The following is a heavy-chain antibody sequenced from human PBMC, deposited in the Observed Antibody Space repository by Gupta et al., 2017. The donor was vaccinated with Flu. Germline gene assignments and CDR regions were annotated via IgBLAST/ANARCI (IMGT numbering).Heavy chain of an antibody. D-gene: IGHD2-2*01. V-gene: IGHV3-33*01. J-gene: IGHJ3*02. CDR1: GFTFSSYG. Sequence: QVQLVESGGGVVQPGRSLGLSCAASGFTFSSYGMHWVRQAPGKGLEWVAFIWYDGSNKYYADSGKGRFTISRDNSKNTLYMQMNRVRAEDTAVYYCAIARTRDQLLHAFDIWGQGTMVTVSS. CDR2: IWYDGSNK. CDR3: AIARTRDQLLHAFDI.